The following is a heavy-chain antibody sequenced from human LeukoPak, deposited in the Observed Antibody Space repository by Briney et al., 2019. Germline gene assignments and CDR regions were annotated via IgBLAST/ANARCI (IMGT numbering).Heavy chain of an antibody. Sequence: SETLSLTCTVSGGSISSYYWSWIRQPPGKGLEWIGYIYYSGSTNYNPSLKSRVTISVDTSKNQFSLKLSSVTAADTAVYYCARHVHNWNVPEDHDAFDIWGQGTMVTVSS. D-gene: IGHD1-20*01. CDR3: ARHVHNWNVPEDHDAFDI. CDR2: IYYSGST. J-gene: IGHJ3*02. CDR1: GGSISSYY. V-gene: IGHV4-59*08.